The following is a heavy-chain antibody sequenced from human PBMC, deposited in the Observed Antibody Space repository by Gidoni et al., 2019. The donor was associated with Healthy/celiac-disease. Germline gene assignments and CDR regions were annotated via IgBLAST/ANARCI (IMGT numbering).Heavy chain of an antibody. Sequence: QVQLVQSGAEVKKPGSSVKVSCKASGGTFSSSAISWVRQAPGQGLEWMGGIIPIFGTANYAQKSQGRVTITADESTSTAYMELSSLRSEDTAVYYCARVGGIVVVPAAPEGFDPWGQGTLVTVSS. V-gene: IGHV1-69*01. D-gene: IGHD2-2*01. CDR2: IIPIFGTA. CDR1: GGTFSSSA. J-gene: IGHJ5*02. CDR3: ARVGGIVVVPAAPEGFDP.